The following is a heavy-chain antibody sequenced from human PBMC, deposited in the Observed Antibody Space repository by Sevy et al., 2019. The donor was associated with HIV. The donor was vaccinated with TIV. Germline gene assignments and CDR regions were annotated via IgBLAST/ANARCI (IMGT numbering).Heavy chain of an antibody. CDR3: ARGENWNYAEY. Sequence: GGSLRLSCAASGFTFSSHSFNWVRQAPGKGLEWVSYISGLSNYIYYADSLKGRFTISRDNAKDSVYLQMNSLRVEDTAVYYCARGENWNYAEYWGQGILVTVSS. D-gene: IGHD1-7*01. CDR2: ISGLSNYI. CDR1: GFTFSSHS. V-gene: IGHV3-21*01. J-gene: IGHJ4*02.